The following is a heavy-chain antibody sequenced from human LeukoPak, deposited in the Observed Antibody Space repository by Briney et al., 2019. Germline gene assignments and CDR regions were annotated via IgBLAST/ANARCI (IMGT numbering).Heavy chain of an antibody. V-gene: IGHV4-39*07. J-gene: IGHJ3*02. Sequence: SETLSLTCSVSGGSISSSTFYWGWIRQPPGKGLEWIGSIYYSGTTYYNPSLKSRVTISVDMSKNQFSLKLSSVTAADTAVYYCAREAAAGNDAFDIWGQGTMVTVPS. D-gene: IGHD6-13*01. CDR3: AREAAAGNDAFDI. CDR1: GGSISSSTFY. CDR2: IYYSGTT.